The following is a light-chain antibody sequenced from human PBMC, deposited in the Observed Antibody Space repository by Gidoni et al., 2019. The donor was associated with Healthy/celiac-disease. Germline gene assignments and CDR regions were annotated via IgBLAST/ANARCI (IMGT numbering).Light chain of an antibody. CDR3: QQHNNWPFT. V-gene: IGKV3-15*01. Sequence: ELLITQSPATLSVSPGERATLSCRASQSVSSNLAWYQQKPGQAPRLLIYGASTRATGIPARFSGSGSGTEFTLTISSLQSEDFAVYYCQQHNNWPFTFGAGTKVEIK. J-gene: IGKJ4*01. CDR2: GAS. CDR1: QSVSSN.